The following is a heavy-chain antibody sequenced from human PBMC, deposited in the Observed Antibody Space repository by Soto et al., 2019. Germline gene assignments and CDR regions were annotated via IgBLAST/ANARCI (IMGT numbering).Heavy chain of an antibody. CDR2: IYYSGST. V-gene: IGHV4-39*01. D-gene: IGHD3-10*01. Sequence: QLQLQESGPGLVKPSETLSLACTVSGGSITSSSYYWGWIRQPPGKGLEWIGSIYYSGSTYYNPSLKSRVTISVDTSKNQFSLKLSSVTAADTAVYYCASISNYYGSGSPRYYFDSWGQGTLVTVSS. J-gene: IGHJ4*02. CDR3: ASISNYYGSGSPRYYFDS. CDR1: GGSITSSSYY.